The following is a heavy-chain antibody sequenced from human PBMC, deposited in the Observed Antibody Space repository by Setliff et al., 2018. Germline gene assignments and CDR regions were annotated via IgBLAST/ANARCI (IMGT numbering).Heavy chain of an antibody. V-gene: IGHV4-59*01. J-gene: IGHJ6*02. Sequence: SETLSLTCTVSGDSISSYYWSWIRQPPGKGLEWIGYIYYSGSTNYNPSLKNRVTISVDTSKNQFSLKLSSVTAADTAVDYCAREGNTSPTYYYYGMDVWGQGTLVTVSS. CDR1: GDSISSYY. D-gene: IGHD2-2*01. CDR2: IYYSGST. CDR3: AREGNTSPTYYYYGMDV.